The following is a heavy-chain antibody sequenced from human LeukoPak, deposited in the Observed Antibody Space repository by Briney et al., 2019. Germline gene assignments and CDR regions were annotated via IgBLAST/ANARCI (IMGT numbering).Heavy chain of an antibody. V-gene: IGHV3-21*01. D-gene: IGHD3-3*01. CDR3: ARRSGYSFDH. CDR1: GFTFNTYN. J-gene: IGHJ4*02. CDR2: ISSSSTYI. Sequence: GGSLRLSCAASGFTFNTYNVNWVRQAPGKGLERVSSISSSSTYISYADSVKGRFTISRDNAKNSLYLQMNSLRAEDTAVYYCARRSGYSFDHWGQGTPVTVSS.